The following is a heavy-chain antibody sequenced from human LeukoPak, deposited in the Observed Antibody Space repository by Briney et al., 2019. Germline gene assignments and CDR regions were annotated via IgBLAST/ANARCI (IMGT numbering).Heavy chain of an antibody. V-gene: IGHV3-21*01. J-gene: IGHJ4*02. CDR3: ARDSALDY. CDR1: GFTLSSYT. CDR2: FSSSRSYI. D-gene: IGHD3-10*01. Sequence: GVSQRLSCAASGFTLSSYTMNGVRQARGKGVEGVSSFSSSRSYIFYADSLRRLFTIPRDNDEHSVSLQMNSLRAEDTAVYSCARDSALDYWGQGTLVTVSS.